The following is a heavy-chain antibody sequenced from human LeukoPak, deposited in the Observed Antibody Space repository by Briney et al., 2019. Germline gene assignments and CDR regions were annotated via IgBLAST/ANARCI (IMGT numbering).Heavy chain of an antibody. CDR3: ARQGRVDDWDSDY. CDR1: GVSISSSSYY. D-gene: IGHD1-26*01. J-gene: IGHJ4*02. Sequence: SETLSLTCTVSGVSISSSSYYWGWIRQPPGKGLEWIGSIYYSGSTYYNPSLKSRVTISVDTSKNQFSLKLSSVTAADTAVYYCARQGRVDDWDSDYWGRGTLVTVSS. CDR2: IYYSGST. V-gene: IGHV4-39*01.